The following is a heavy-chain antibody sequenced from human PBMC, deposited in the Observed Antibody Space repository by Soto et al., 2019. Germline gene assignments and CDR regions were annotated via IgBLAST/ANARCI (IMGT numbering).Heavy chain of an antibody. J-gene: IGHJ4*02. D-gene: IGHD5-18*01. CDR1: GGSISSGCYS. Sequence: SETLSLTCAVSGGSISSGCYSWAWLRQPPGKALEWIGHINHSGNPYYNPSLKSRVTISVDTSKNQFSLKLSSVTAADTAVYYCARGYGRNFDFWGQGTLVTVSS. V-gene: IGHV4-30-2*01. CDR2: INHSGNP. CDR3: ARGYGRNFDF.